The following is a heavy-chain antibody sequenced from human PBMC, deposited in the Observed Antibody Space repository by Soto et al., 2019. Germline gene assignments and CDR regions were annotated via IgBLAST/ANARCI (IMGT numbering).Heavy chain of an antibody. Sequence: GGSLRLSCTASGFTFGDYAMSWVRQAPGKGREWVGFIRSKAYGGTTEYAASVKGRFTISRDDSKSIAYLQVNSLKTEDTAVYYCTRGAYSSGWASYYYYGMDVWGQGTTVTVSS. CDR2: IRSKAYGGTT. V-gene: IGHV3-49*04. D-gene: IGHD6-19*01. CDR3: TRGAYSSGWASYYYYGMDV. J-gene: IGHJ6*02. CDR1: GFTFGDYA.